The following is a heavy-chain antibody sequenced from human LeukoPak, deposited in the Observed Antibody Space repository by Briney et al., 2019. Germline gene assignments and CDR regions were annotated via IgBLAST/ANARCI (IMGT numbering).Heavy chain of an antibody. D-gene: IGHD2/OR15-2a*01. Sequence: PSETLSLTCTVSVGSLSSYYWSWIGQPPGKGLEWIGYISYSGSPNYKAPLMSRLTMSVDMSKSHLSLRLTSVTAADTAVYYCVGHQGSSTYDYWGQGILVTVSS. J-gene: IGHJ4*02. CDR3: VGHQGSSTYDY. CDR1: VGSLSSYY. V-gene: IGHV4-59*08. CDR2: ISYSGSP.